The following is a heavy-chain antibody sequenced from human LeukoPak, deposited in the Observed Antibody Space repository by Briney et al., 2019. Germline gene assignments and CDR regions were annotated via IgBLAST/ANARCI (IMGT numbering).Heavy chain of an antibody. Sequence: TSETLSLTCTVSGGSISSYYWSWIRQPPGKGLEWIGYIYYSGSTNYNPSLKSRATISVDTSNNQLSLKLSSVTAADTAVYFCARGDYGDYGFYDAFDIWGQGTMVTVSS. V-gene: IGHV4-59*12. CDR2: IYYSGST. CDR1: GGSISSYY. D-gene: IGHD4-17*01. CDR3: ARGDYGDYGFYDAFDI. J-gene: IGHJ3*02.